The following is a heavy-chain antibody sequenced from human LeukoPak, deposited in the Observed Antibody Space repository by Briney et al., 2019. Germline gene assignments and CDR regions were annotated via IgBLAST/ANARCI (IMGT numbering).Heavy chain of an antibody. D-gene: IGHD6-19*01. Sequence: GGSLRLSCEASGFIFSTYWMGWVRQVPGKGLEWVANIHPDGSETSYVDSVKGRFTISRDNAKKSMFLQMNSLRTEETAVYICVRWGGEAGMDYWGQGTLVTVSS. V-gene: IGHV3-7*01. CDR3: VRWGGEAGMDY. CDR1: GFIFSTYW. J-gene: IGHJ4*02. CDR2: IHPDGSET.